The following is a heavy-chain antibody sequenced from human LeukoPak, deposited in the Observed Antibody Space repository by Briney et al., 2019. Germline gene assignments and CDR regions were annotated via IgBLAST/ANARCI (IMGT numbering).Heavy chain of an antibody. Sequence: ASVKVSCKASGYTFTGYYMHWVRQAPGQGLVWMGWINPNSGGTNYAQKFQGRVTMTRDTSISTAYMELSRLRSDDTAVYYCARDGIAAAGTRNWFDPWGQGNLVTVSS. CDR3: ARDGIAAAGTRNWFDP. J-gene: IGHJ5*02. CDR2: INPNSGGT. V-gene: IGHV1-2*02. CDR1: GYTFTGYY. D-gene: IGHD6-13*01.